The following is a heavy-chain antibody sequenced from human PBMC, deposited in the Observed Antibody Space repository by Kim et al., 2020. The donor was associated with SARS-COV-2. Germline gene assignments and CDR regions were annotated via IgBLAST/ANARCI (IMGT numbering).Heavy chain of an antibody. CDR3: ARALTTADYYGSGSYSRGDAFDI. D-gene: IGHD3-10*01. J-gene: IGHJ3*02. CDR2: INAGNGNT. CDR1: GYTFTSYA. Sequence: ASVKVSCKASGYTFTSYAMHWVRQAPGQRLEWMGWINAGNGNTKYSQKFQGRVTITRDTSASTAYMELSSLRSEDTAVYYCARALTTADYYGSGSYSRGDAFDIWVQGTMVTVSS. V-gene: IGHV1-3*01.